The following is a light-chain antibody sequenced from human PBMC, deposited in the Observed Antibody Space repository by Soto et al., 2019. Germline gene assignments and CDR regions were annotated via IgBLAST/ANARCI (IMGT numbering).Light chain of an antibody. CDR1: NTDVGQDKS. V-gene: IGLV2-14*01. Sequence: QSALTQPASVSGSRGQSIIISCVGRNTDVGQDKSVSWYHQGPGKAPKLLIFEVTNRPSVVFNRFSVSRSGNTASLTVSGLQPDDEGDYFCVSYTDTDTLVFGTGTKVTVL. CDR2: EVT. CDR3: VSYTDTDTLV. J-gene: IGLJ1*01.